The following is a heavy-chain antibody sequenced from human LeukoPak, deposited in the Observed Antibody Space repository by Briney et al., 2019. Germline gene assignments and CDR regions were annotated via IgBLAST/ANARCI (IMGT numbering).Heavy chain of an antibody. Sequence: ASVKVSCKASGYTFTDYYMHWVRQAPGQGLEWLGWINPNSGGTYSAQKFQGWVTMTRDTSISTVYMELSRLTSDDTAVYYCARANALHCSSTSCLFDYWGQGTLVTVSS. D-gene: IGHD2-2*01. V-gene: IGHV1-2*04. CDR2: INPNSGGT. CDR3: ARANALHCSSTSCLFDY. J-gene: IGHJ4*02. CDR1: GYTFTDYY.